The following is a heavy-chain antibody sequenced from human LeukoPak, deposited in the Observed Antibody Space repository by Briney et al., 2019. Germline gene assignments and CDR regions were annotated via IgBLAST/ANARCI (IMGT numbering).Heavy chain of an antibody. CDR1: EFTFSSYY. D-gene: IGHD5-18*01. CDR2: IRADGSAQ. Sequence: GGSLRLSCAASEFTFSSYYMTWVRQAPGKGLEWVGSIRADGSAQFYVDSVRGRFTISRDNAKNSLYLQMNSLRAEDTAVYYCARVTAMVDTTYDYWGQGTLVTVSS. J-gene: IGHJ4*02. CDR3: ARVTAMVDTTYDY. V-gene: IGHV3-7*04.